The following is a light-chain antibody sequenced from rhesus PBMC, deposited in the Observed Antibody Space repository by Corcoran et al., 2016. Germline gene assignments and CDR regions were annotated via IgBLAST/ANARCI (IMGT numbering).Light chain of an antibody. CDR2: AAS. J-gene: IGKJ1*01. CDR3: LQHNSYPRT. Sequence: DIQMTQSPSSLSAFVGDTVTITCRASQGIRSYLNWFQQKPGKAPKLLIYAASSLESGVPSRFSGSGSGTEFTLTISSLQPEDFTAYYCLQHNSYPRTFGQGTKVDIK. CDR1: QGIRSY. V-gene: IGKV1-28*01.